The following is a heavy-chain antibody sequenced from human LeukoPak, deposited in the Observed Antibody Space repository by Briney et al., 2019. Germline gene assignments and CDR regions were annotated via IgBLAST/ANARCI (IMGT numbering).Heavy chain of an antibody. CDR3: ARTGSTVTMLYPFDH. CDR1: GGSISSYY. CDR2: IYYSGST. Sequence: SETLSLTCTVSGGSISSYYWSWIRQPPGKGLEWIGYIYYSGSTNYNPSLKSRVSISVDTSKNQFSLKLSSVTAADTAVYYCARTGSTVTMLYPFDHWDQGTLVTVSS. J-gene: IGHJ4*02. D-gene: IGHD4-17*01. V-gene: IGHV4-59*01.